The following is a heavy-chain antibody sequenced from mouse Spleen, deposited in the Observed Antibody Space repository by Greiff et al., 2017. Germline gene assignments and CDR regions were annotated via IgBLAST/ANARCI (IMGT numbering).Heavy chain of an antibody. CDR2: IWRGGST. V-gene: IGHV2-5-1*01. Sequence: QVQLQQSGPSLVQPSQSLSITCTVSGFSLTSYGVHWVRQSPGKGLEWLGVIWRGGSTDYNAAFMSRLSITKDNSKSQVFFKMNSLQADDTAIYYCAKKGIYYGNYLYAMDYWGQGTSVTVSS. D-gene: IGHD2-1*01. J-gene: IGHJ4*01. CDR1: GFSLTSYG. CDR3: AKKGIYYGNYLYAMDY.